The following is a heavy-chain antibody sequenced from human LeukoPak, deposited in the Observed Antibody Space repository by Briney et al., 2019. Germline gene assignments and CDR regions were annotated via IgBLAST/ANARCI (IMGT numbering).Heavy chain of an antibody. V-gene: IGHV1-69*04. CDR3: AAHRSYCSSTSCYQNNWFDP. J-gene: IGHJ5*02. CDR2: IIPILGIA. D-gene: IGHD2-2*01. CDR1: GGTFSSYA. Sequence: ASVKVSCKASGGTFSSYAISWVRQAPGQGLEWMGRIIPILGIANYAQKFQGRVTITADKSTSTAYMELSSLRSEDTAVYYWAAHRSYCSSTSCYQNNWFDPWGQGTLVTVSS.